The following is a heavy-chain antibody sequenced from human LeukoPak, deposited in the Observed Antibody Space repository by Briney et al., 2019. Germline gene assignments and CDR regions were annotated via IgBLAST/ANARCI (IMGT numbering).Heavy chain of an antibody. CDR3: ARVEYYDILTGYMGDDNWFDP. CDR1: GGSISSGSYY. D-gene: IGHD3-9*01. CDR2: IYTSGST. J-gene: IGHJ5*02. Sequence: ASETLSLTCTVSGGSISSGSYYWSWIRQPAGKGLEWIGRIYTSGSTNYNPSLKSRVTISVDTSKNQFSLKLSSVTAADTAVYYCARVEYYDILTGYMGDDNWFDPWGQGTLVTVSS. V-gene: IGHV4-61*02.